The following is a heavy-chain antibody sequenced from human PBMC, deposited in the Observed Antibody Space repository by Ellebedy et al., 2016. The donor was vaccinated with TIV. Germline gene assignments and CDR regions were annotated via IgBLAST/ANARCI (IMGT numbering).Heavy chain of an antibody. V-gene: IGHV3-48*01. J-gene: IGHJ6*02. CDR2: ISSSSSTI. D-gene: IGHD2-15*01. CDR1: GFTXXSYS. CDR3: AREMGYCSGGSCYARLYYYNAXXV. Sequence: PGGSLRLSCAGSGFTXXSYSMPWVRPAPGKGLEWVSYISSSSSTISYADSVKGRFTISRDNAKNSLYLQMNSLRAEDTAVYYCAREMGYCSGGSCYARLYYYNAXXVWGQGTTVTGSS.